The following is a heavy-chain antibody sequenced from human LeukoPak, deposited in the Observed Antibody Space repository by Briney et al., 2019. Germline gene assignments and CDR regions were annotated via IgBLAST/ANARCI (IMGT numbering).Heavy chain of an antibody. J-gene: IGHJ4*02. V-gene: IGHV3-48*03. CDR3: AKVPIPYSSGWYLSY. D-gene: IGHD6-19*01. Sequence: GGSLRLSCAASGFTFSSYEMNWVRQAPGKGLEWVSYISSSGSTIYYADSVKGRFTISRDHAKNSLYLQMNSLRAEDTAVYYCAKVPIPYSSGWYLSYWGQGTLVTVSS. CDR1: GFTFSSYE. CDR2: ISSSGSTI.